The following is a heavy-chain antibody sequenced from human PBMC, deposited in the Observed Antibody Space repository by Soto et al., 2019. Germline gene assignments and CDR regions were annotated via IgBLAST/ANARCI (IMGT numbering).Heavy chain of an antibody. J-gene: IGHJ5*02. Sequence: QVQLVQSGAEVKKPGASVKVSCKASGYTFTSYDINWVRQATGQGLEWMGWMNPNSGNTGYAQKLHGRVTITRNTSVSTAYMELSSLRSEDTAVYYCARRDYDFWSGMYNWFDPWGQGTLVTVSS. CDR3: ARRDYDFWSGMYNWFDP. CDR1: GYTFTSYD. V-gene: IGHV1-8*01. CDR2: MNPNSGNT. D-gene: IGHD3-3*01.